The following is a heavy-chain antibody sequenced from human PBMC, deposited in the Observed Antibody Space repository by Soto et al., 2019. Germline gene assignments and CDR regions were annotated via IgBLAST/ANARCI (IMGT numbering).Heavy chain of an antibody. CDR2: IIPIFGTA. Sequence: QVQLVQSGAEVKKPGSSVKVSCKASGGTFSSYAISWVRQAPGQGLEWMGGIIPIFGTANYAQKFQDRVTISADESTSTVYMELSSVRSEDTAVYYCASGDQVVYFYGIDVWGQGTTVTVSS. V-gene: IGHV1-69*12. J-gene: IGHJ6*02. CDR3: ASGDQVVYFYGIDV. D-gene: IGHD3-10*01. CDR1: GGTFSSYA.